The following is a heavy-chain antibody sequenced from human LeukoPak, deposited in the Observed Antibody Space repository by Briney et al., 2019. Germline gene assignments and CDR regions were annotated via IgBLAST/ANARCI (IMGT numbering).Heavy chain of an antibody. CDR3: ARELSSGWLDY. D-gene: IGHD6-19*01. Sequence: SETLSLTCTVFGVSISNNYWSWIRQPPGKGLEWLGYISYSGSTNYNPSLKSRATISADTSNNQFSLRLSSVTAADTAVYYCARELSSGWLDYWGQGILVTVSS. J-gene: IGHJ4*02. CDR2: ISYSGST. CDR1: GVSISNNY. V-gene: IGHV4-59*01.